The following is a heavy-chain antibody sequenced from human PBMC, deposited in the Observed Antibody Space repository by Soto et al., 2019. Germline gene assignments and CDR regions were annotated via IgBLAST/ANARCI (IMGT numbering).Heavy chain of an antibody. CDR3: ARGDSHSSGYLIVGVLTQ. CDR1: GGSISTNY. D-gene: IGHD3-22*01. V-gene: IGHV4-59*01. J-gene: IGHJ4*02. Sequence: QVQLQESGPGLVKPSETLSLTCTVSGGSISTNYWSWIRQPPGKGLEWIGYIYNSGSSNYNPSLSSRDTISVDTSKNHFSLQLASVTAADTAVYYCARGDSHSSGYLIVGVLTQWGQGTLVTVST. CDR2: IYNSGSS.